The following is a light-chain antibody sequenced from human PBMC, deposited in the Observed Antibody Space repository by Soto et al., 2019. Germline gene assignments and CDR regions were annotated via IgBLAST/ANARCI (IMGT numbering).Light chain of an antibody. J-gene: IGKJ2*01. CDR2: AAS. V-gene: IGKV1-39*01. Sequence: DIQMTQSRSSLSASVGDRVTITCRASQSISSYLNWYQQKPGKAPKLLIYAASSLQSGVPSRFSGSASGTDFTLTISSLQPEVFATYYCQQSYSTPYTFGQGTKLEIK. CDR3: QQSYSTPYT. CDR1: QSISSY.